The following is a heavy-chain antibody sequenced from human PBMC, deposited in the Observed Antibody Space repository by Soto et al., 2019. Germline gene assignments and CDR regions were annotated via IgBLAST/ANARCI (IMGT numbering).Heavy chain of an antibody. Sequence: ASVKVSCNASGYTFTDYAIHWLRQAPGQGLVWMGWINAGNGITRHSQKFQDRVTITTDTSAGTVYMELSSLRTEDTAVYYCGREGGLTRYDLWRGYSGYYGMDVWGQGTTVTVSS. CDR3: GREGGLTRYDLWRGYSGYYGMDV. D-gene: IGHD3-3*01. V-gene: IGHV1-3*01. CDR2: INAGNGIT. J-gene: IGHJ6*02. CDR1: GYTFTDYA.